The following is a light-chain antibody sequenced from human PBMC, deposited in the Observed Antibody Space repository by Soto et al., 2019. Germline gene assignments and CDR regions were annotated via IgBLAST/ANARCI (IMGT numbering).Light chain of an antibody. J-gene: IGKJ1*01. CDR1: QSVSSSY. CDR3: QQYGSSPGT. V-gene: IGKV3-20*01. CDR2: GAS. Sequence: EIVLTQSPGTLSLSPGERATLSCRASQSVSSSYLAWYQQKPGQAPRLLIYGASSRATGIPDRFSGSGSGTEFTLTISRLEPEDFAVYYCQQYGSSPGTFRQGTKVEIK.